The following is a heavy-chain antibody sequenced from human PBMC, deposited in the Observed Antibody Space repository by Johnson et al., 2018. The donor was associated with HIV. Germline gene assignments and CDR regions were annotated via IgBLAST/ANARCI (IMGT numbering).Heavy chain of an antibody. CDR3: ARVGYSSSWYGGYGAFDI. V-gene: IGHV3-7*01. CDR1: GFTFDDYA. D-gene: IGHD6-13*01. Sequence: EQLVESGGALLQPGRSLRLTCAASGFTFDDYAMYWVRQAPGKGLEWVANIKQDGSEKYYVDSVKGRFTISRDNAKNSLYLQMNSLRAEDTAVYYCARVGYSSSWYGGYGAFDIWGQGTMVTVSS. CDR2: IKQDGSEK. J-gene: IGHJ3*02.